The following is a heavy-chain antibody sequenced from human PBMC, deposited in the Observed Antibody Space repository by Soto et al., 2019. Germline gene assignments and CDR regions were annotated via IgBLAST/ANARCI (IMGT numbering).Heavy chain of an antibody. CDR3: ARDKAELLVHYYYGMDV. Sequence: QVQLVESGGGVVQPGRSLRLSCAASGFTFSSYAMHWVRQAPGKGLEWVAVISYDGSNKYYADSVKGRFTISRDNSKNTLYQQMNSLRAEDTAVYYCARDKAELLVHYYYGMDVWGQGTTVTVSS. CDR1: GFTFSSYA. V-gene: IGHV3-30-3*01. D-gene: IGHD1-7*01. J-gene: IGHJ6*02. CDR2: ISYDGSNK.